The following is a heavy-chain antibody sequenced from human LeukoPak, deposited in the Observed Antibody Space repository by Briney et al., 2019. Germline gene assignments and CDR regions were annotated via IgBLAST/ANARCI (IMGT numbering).Heavy chain of an antibody. D-gene: IGHD5-18*01. Sequence: SETLSLTCTVSGGSVSSGSYYWSWIRQPPGKGLEWIGYIYYSGGTNYNPSLKSRVTISIDTSKDQFSLKLSSVTAADTAVFYCARGGGYSYGYAFDIWGQGTMVTVS. CDR3: ARGGGYSYGYAFDI. J-gene: IGHJ3*02. V-gene: IGHV4-61*01. CDR2: IYYSGGT. CDR1: GGSVSSGSYY.